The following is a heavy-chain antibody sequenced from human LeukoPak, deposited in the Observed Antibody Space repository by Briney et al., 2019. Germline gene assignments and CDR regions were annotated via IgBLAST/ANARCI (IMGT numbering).Heavy chain of an antibody. CDR1: GYTFTDYG. J-gene: IGHJ3*02. CDR3: ARGGILRSFDI. D-gene: IGHD3-10*01. V-gene: IGHV1-18*01. Sequence: ASVKVSCKASGYTFTDYGVSWVRQAPGQGLEWMGWTSGYNSNTNSAQNLQGRVTLTTDISSSTAYTELRSLTSDDTAMYYCARGGILRSFDIWGQGTMVTVSS. CDR2: TSGYNSNT.